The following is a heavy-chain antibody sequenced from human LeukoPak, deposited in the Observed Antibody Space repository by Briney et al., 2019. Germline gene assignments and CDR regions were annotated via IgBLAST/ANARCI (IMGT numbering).Heavy chain of an antibody. CDR2: IYTSGST. J-gene: IGHJ4*02. CDR3: ARSPYLRTYGYGPWELPVSYFDY. CDR1: GDSISSYY. D-gene: IGHD1-26*01. Sequence: SETLSLTCTVSGDSISSYYWNWIRQPAGKGLEWIGRIYTSGSTNYNPSLKRRVTISVYPSKNQFSLKLSSVTAADTAVYYCARSPYLRTYGYGPWELPVSYFDYWGQGTLVTVSS. V-gene: IGHV4-4*07.